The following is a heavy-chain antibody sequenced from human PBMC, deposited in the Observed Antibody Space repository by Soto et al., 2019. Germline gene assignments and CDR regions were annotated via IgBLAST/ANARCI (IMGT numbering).Heavy chain of an antibody. D-gene: IGHD2-2*01. CDR3: ARYVIVVVPAAMTYYYYGMDV. CDR2: INPNSGGT. V-gene: IGHV1-2*04. CDR1: GYTFTGYY. Sequence: GASVKVSCKASGYTFTGYYMHWVRQAPGQGLEWMGWINPNSGGTNYAQKFQGWVTMTRDTSISTAYMELSRLRSDDTAVYYCARYVIVVVPAAMTYYYYGMDVWGQGTTVTVS. J-gene: IGHJ6*02.